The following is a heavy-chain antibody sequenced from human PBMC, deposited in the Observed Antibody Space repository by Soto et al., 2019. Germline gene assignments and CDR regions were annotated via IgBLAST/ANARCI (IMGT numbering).Heavy chain of an antibody. Sequence: QVQLVESGGGVVQPGRSLRLSCAASGFTFSSYGMHWVRQAPGKGLEWVAVIWDDGSNKYYADSVKGRFTISRDNSKNTLYLQMNRLRAEDTAVYYCARGGGYQLLNYYYYGMDVWGQGTTVTVSS. D-gene: IGHD2-2*01. V-gene: IGHV3-33*01. CDR1: GFTFSSYG. CDR3: ARGGGYQLLNYYYYGMDV. J-gene: IGHJ6*02. CDR2: IWDDGSNK.